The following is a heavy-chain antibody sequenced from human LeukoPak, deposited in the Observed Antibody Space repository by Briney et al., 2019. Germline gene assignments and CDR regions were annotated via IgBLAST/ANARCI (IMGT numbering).Heavy chain of an antibody. J-gene: IGHJ5*02. D-gene: IGHD6-19*01. Sequence: SETLSLTCTVSAGSLISLYWSWIRQVPGKGLEWIGYIFYTGTTYYNPSLKSRVTISVDTSKNQFSLRLSSVTAADTAVYYCARESEAVAGSADNWFDPWGQGTLVTVSS. CDR2: IFYTGTT. V-gene: IGHV4-59*01. CDR1: AGSLISLY. CDR3: ARESEAVAGSADNWFDP.